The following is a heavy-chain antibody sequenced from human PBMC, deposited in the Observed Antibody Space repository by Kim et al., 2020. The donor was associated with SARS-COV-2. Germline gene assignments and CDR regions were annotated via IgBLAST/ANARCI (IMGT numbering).Heavy chain of an antibody. V-gene: IGHV3-23*01. Sequence: GGSLRLSCAASGFTFSSYAMSWVRQAPGKGLEWVSDISGSGGSTYYADSVKGRFTISRDNSKNTLYLQMSSLRAEDTAVYYCAKDFWSGCEERDYDYYDMEVCGHGTTVAVSS. J-gene: IGHJ6*02. CDR1: GFTFSSYA. CDR2: ISGSGGST. D-gene: IGHD3-3*01. CDR3: AKDFWSGCEERDYDYYDMEV.